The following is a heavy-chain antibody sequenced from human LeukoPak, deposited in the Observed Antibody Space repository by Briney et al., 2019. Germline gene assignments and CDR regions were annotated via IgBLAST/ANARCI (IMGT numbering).Heavy chain of an antibody. CDR3: ARARSRALQVPKSKTAALYYYYMDV. V-gene: IGHV1-8*03. D-gene: IGHD2-2*01. CDR1: GYTFTSYG. J-gene: IGHJ6*03. Sequence: ASVKVSCKASGYTFTSYGISWVRQAPGQGLEWMGWMNPNSGNTGYAQKFQGRVTITRNTSISTAYMELSSLRSEDTAVYYCARARSRALQVPKSKTAALYYYYMDVWGKGTTVTVSS. CDR2: MNPNSGNT.